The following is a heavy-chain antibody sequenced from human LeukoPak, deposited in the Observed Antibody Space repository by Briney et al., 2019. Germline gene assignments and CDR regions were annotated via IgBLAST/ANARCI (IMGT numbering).Heavy chain of an antibody. CDR3: AKAIMVAREAFDI. V-gene: IGHV3-23*01. Sequence: GGSLRLSCAASGFTFSSYAMSWVRQAPGKGLEWVSAINGNGGSTYYADSVKGRFTISRDNSKNTLYLQMNSLRAEDTAVYYCAKAIMVAREAFDIWGQGTMVTVSS. CDR1: GFTFSSYA. D-gene: IGHD2-21*01. CDR2: INGNGGST. J-gene: IGHJ3*02.